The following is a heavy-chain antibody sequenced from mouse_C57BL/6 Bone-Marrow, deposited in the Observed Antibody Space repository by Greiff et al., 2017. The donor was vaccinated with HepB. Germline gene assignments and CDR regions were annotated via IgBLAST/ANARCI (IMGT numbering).Heavy chain of an antibody. J-gene: IGHJ3*01. D-gene: IGHD2-3*01. Sequence: ESGPGLVKPSQSLSLTCSVTGYSITSGYNWNWIRQFPGNKLEWMGYISYDGSNNYNPSLKNRISITRDTSKNQFFLKLNSVTTEDTATYYCARGMGFPWFAYWGQGTLVTVSA. CDR3: ARGMGFPWFAY. CDR1: GYSITSGYN. V-gene: IGHV3-6*01. CDR2: ISYDGSN.